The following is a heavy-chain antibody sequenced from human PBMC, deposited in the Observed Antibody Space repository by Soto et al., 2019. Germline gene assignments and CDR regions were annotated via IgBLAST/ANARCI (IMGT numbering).Heavy chain of an antibody. J-gene: IGHJ3*02. CDR2: IYHSGST. Sequence: SETLSLTCAVSGGSISSSNWWSWVRPPPGKGLEWIGEIYHSGSTNYNPTLKSRVTISVDKSKNQFSLKLSSVTAADTAVYYCARDSPPHAFDIWGQGTMVTVSS. V-gene: IGHV4-4*02. CDR1: GGSISSSNW. CDR3: ARDSPPHAFDI.